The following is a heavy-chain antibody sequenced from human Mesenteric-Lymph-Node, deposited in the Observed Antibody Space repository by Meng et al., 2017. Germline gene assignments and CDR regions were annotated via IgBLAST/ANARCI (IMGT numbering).Heavy chain of an antibody. Sequence: QLHLARSRTEEMKPGTSVSLSCKTSVYTFTDYYINWVRQAPGQGLEWMGRTTPRNGDTTYGQKFQGRVTMTRDTSISTAYMELSSLRSADTAMYYCVRDCSRINCSPWGQGSLVTVSS. D-gene: IGHD2-2*01. CDR3: VRDCSRINCSP. V-gene: IGHV1-2*06. CDR1: VYTFTDYY. J-gene: IGHJ5*02. CDR2: TTPRNGDT.